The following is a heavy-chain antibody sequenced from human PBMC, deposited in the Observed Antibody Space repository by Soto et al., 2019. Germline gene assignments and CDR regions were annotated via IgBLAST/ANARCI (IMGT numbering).Heavy chain of an antibody. CDR1: GDTFDTFA. V-gene: IGHV1-69*13. CDR2: IIPIFRTP. CDR3: ARDKGRGQLGGNYYYALDV. Sequence: GASVKVSCKTSGDTFDTFAISWVRQAPGQGLEWMGGIIPIFRTPDYTQKFQGRVTITADVSTSTAYMELSSLRSEDTAVYYCARDKGRGQLGGNYYYALDVWGQGTTVTVS. D-gene: IGHD1-1*01. J-gene: IGHJ6*02.